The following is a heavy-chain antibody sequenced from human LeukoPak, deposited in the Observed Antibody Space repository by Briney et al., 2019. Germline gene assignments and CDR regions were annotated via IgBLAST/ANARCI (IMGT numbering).Heavy chain of an antibody. CDR1: GGSVSNYY. J-gene: IGHJ4*02. D-gene: IGHD6-6*01. Sequence: SETLSLTCSVSGGSVSNYYWSWIRQPPGKGLEWSGYVYYTGSTNYNPSLKSRVTMFEDKSKNQFSLRLCSVTVADTAVCYCARHFAYSSSSYFDYWGQGSLVTVSS. CDR3: ARHFAYSSSSYFDY. V-gene: IGHV4-59*08. CDR2: VYYTGST.